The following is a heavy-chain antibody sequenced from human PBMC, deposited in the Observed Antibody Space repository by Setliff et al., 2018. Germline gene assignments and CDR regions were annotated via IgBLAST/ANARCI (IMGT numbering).Heavy chain of an antibody. D-gene: IGHD1-26*01. J-gene: IGHJ4*02. CDR2: INQGGGAQ. V-gene: IGHV3-7*03. CDR3: AKDGVGPTYTYFFDY. Sequence: GGSLSLSCTASGFTFSSLWMSWVRQAPGKGLEWVANINQGGGAQFYVDSVRGRFTISRDNSKNSLYLQMNSLRAEDTAVYYCAKDGVGPTYTYFFDYWGQGTQVTVSS. CDR1: GFTFSSLW.